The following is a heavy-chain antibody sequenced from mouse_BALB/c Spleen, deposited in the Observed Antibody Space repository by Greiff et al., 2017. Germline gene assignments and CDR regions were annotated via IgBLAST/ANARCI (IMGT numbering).Heavy chain of an antibody. CDR3: GDAYYMDY. CDR2: WNNDNY. V-gene: IGHV8-2*01. J-gene: IGHJ4*01. Sequence: QVTLKESGPGILQPSQSLGLACTFSGFSLSTFGMGLSWLRTPSGKALEWLVSIWNNDNYYNPSLKSRLTISKETSNNQVFLKLTSVDTADSTTYDRYGDAYYMDYWGQGTSLTVSS. D-gene: IGHD2-14*01. CDR1: FSLSTFGMGL.